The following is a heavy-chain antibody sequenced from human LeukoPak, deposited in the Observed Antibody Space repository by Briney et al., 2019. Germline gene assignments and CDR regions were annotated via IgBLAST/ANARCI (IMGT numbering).Heavy chain of an antibody. V-gene: IGHV3-7*05. CDR3: ARDGLGVVGRSGYYYGPPHFDY. D-gene: IGHD3-22*01. CDR2: IKQDGSEK. J-gene: IGHJ4*02. CDR1: GFTFSAYW. Sequence: GGSLRLSCAASGFTFSAYWMSWVRQAPGKGLEWVANIKQDGSEKYYVDSVKGRFTISRDNAKNSLYLQMNSLRVEDTAVYYCARDGLGVVGRSGYYYGPPHFDYWGQGTLVTVSS.